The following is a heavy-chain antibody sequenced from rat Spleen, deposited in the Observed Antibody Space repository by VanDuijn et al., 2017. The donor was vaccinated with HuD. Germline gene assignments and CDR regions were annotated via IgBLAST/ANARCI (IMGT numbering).Heavy chain of an antibody. CDR3: ARDDTYYGYNPLDY. CDR1: GFSLTSYH. D-gene: IGHD1-9*01. V-gene: IGHV2-30*01. Sequence: QVQLKESGPGLVQPSQTLSLACSVSGFSLTSYHVHWVRQSSGKGLEWMGVIWTDGNTEYNSALKSRLSISRDTSKSQVFLKMNRLQTEDTATYYCARDDTYYGYNPLDYWGQGVMVTVSS. J-gene: IGHJ2*01. CDR2: IWTDGNT.